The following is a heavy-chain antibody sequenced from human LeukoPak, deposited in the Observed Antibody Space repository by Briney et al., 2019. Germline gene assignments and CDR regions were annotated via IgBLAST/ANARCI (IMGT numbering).Heavy chain of an antibody. CDR3: AKGGRDSDY. D-gene: IGHD5-24*01. J-gene: IGHJ4*02. Sequence: YAESVKGRFTISRDNSKNTLYLQMNSLSAEDTAVYCCAKGGRDSDYWGQGTLVTVSS. V-gene: IGHV3-23*01.